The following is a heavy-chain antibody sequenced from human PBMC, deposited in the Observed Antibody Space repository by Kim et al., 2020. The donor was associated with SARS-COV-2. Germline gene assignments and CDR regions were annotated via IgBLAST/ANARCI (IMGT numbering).Heavy chain of an antibody. Sequence: YADAVKGRFTISRDNSKNTLYLQMNSRRAEDTAVYYCAKDRGESSMLFDYWGQGTLVTVSS. V-gene: IGHV3-23*01. D-gene: IGHD3-10*01. CDR3: AKDRGESSMLFDY. J-gene: IGHJ4*02.